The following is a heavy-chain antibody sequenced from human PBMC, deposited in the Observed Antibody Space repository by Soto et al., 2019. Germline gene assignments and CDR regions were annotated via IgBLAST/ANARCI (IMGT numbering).Heavy chain of an antibody. V-gene: IGHV6-1*01. CDR2: TYYRSKWYN. CDR3: ARDPGSGSYPAWMGFDI. CDR1: GDSVSINSAA. D-gene: IGHD3-10*01. Sequence: PSQTLSLTCAICGDSVSINSAAWNWIRQSPSRGFEWLGRTYYRSKWYNDYAVSVKSRITINPDTSKNQFSLQLNSVTPEDTAVYYCARDPGSGSYPAWMGFDIWGQGTMVTVS. J-gene: IGHJ3*02.